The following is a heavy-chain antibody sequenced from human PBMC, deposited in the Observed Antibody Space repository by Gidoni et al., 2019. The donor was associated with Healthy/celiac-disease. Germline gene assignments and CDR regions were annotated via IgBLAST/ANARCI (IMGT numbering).Heavy chain of an antibody. CDR2: ISGSGGST. Sequence: EVHLLESGGGLVQPGGSLRLSCAASGFTFSSYAMSWVRQAPGQGLEWVPAISGSGGSTYYADAVKGRFTISRDNSKNTLYLQMNSLRAEDTAVYYCAKRANRYSSSWNFDYWGQGTLVTVSS. J-gene: IGHJ4*02. CDR1: GFTFSSYA. V-gene: IGHV3-23*01. D-gene: IGHD6-13*01. CDR3: AKRANRYSSSWNFDY.